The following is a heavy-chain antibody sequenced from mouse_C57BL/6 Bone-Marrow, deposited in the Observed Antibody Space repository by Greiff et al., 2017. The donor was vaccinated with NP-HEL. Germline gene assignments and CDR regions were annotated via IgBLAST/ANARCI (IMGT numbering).Heavy chain of an antibody. CDR2: IWRGGST. J-gene: IGHJ4*01. CDR3: AKNGYYGSSGDYYAMDY. D-gene: IGHD1-1*01. Sequence: VQLVDSGPGLVQPSQSLSITCTVSGFSLTSYGVHWVRQSPGKGLEWLGVIWRGGSTDYNAAFMSRLSIPKDNSKSQVVFKMNSLQADDTAIYYCAKNGYYGSSGDYYAMDYWGQGTSVTVSS. V-gene: IGHV2-5*01. CDR1: GFSLTSYG.